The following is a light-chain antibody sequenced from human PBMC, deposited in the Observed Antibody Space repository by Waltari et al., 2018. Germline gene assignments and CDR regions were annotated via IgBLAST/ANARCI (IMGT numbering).Light chain of an antibody. Sequence: QSVLTQPPSASGTPGQRVTISCSGSGPNIGDNYVYWYHHLPGMAPKLLIYRDDERPSGVPDRFSGSKSGTSASLAISGLRSEDAGDYYCAAWDDSLSGRVFGGGTKLTVL. CDR2: RDD. V-gene: IGLV1-47*01. CDR1: GPNIGDNY. CDR3: AAWDDSLSGRV. J-gene: IGLJ3*02.